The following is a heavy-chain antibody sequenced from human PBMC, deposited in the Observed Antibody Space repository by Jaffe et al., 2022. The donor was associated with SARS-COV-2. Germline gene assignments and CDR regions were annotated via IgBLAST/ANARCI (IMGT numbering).Heavy chain of an antibody. CDR2: IYTSGST. CDR3: ARDAQPSVVPAAMGWFDP. D-gene: IGHD2-2*01. CDR1: GGSISSYY. Sequence: QVQLQESGPGLVKPSETLSLTCTVSGGSISSYYWSWIRQPAGKGLEWIGRIYTSGSTNYNPSLKSRVTMSVDTSKNQFSLKLSSVTAADTAVYYCARDAQPSVVPAAMGWFDPWGQGTLVTVSS. J-gene: IGHJ5*02. V-gene: IGHV4-4*07.